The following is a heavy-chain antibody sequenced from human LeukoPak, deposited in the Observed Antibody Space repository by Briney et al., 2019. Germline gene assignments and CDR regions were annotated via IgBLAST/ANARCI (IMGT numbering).Heavy chain of an antibody. CDR3: AKDNMVRGITYYFDN. CDR2: ISWDGGST. CDR1: GFTFHDNA. J-gene: IGHJ4*02. V-gene: IGHV3-43D*03. D-gene: IGHD3-10*01. Sequence: PGGSLRLSCAASGFTFHDNAMHGVRHAPGKGLEWVSLISWDGGSTYYADSVKGRFTISRDNSKNSLYLQMNSLRAEDTALYYCAKDNMVRGITYYFDNWGQGTLVTVSS.